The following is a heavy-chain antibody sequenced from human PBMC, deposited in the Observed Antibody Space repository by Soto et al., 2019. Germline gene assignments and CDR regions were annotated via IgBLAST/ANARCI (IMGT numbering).Heavy chain of an antibody. D-gene: IGHD5-12*01. V-gene: IGHV4-31*03. CDR3: ARWVATAPGGYYFDY. CDR2: IYYSGST. J-gene: IGHJ4*02. Sequence: SETLSLTCTVSGGSISSGGYYWSWIRQHPGKGLEWIGYIYYSGSTYYNPSLKSRVTISVDTSKDQFSLKLSSVTAADTAVYYCARWVATAPGGYYFDYWGQGTLVTVSS. CDR1: GGSISSGGYY.